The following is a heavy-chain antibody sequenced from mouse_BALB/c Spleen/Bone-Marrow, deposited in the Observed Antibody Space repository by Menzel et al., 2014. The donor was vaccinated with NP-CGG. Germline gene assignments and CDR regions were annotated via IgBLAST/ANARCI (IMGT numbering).Heavy chain of an antibody. CDR3: ARYDYAMDY. D-gene: IGHD2-3*01. CDR2: IAPGSGTT. Sequence: DLVKPGASVKLSCKASGYTFTNFWINWIKQRPGQGLEWIGRIAPGSGTTYYNGMFKGKATLTVDTSSSTAYIQLSSLSPEDSAVYFCARYDYAMDYWGQGTSVTVSS. V-gene: IGHV1S41*01. J-gene: IGHJ4*01. CDR1: GYTFTNFW.